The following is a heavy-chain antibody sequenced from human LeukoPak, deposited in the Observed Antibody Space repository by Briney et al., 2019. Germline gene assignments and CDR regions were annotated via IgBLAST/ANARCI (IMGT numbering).Heavy chain of an antibody. CDR1: GFTFSSYW. V-gene: IGHV3-23*01. Sequence: GGSLRLSCAASGFTFSSYWMSWVRQAPGKGLEWVSAISGSGGSTYYADSVKGRFTISRDNSKNTLYLQMNSLRAEDTAIYYCAKARYCYGPNYFDYWGQGTLVTVSS. CDR2: ISGSGGST. D-gene: IGHD5-18*01. CDR3: AKARYCYGPNYFDY. J-gene: IGHJ4*02.